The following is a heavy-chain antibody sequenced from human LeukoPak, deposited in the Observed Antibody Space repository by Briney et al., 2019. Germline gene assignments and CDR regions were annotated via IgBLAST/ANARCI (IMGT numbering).Heavy chain of an antibody. Sequence: PWGSLRLSCAASGFTFSDYYMSWIRQAPGKGLEWISYISSSGTTIYYADSVKGRFTISRDNTENSLFLQMNSLRAEDTAVYFCARDLSGSYGPIYYWGQGTLVTDSS. D-gene: IGHD1-26*01. CDR2: ISSSGTTI. CDR3: ARDLSGSYGPIYY. V-gene: IGHV3-11*01. J-gene: IGHJ4*02. CDR1: GFTFSDYY.